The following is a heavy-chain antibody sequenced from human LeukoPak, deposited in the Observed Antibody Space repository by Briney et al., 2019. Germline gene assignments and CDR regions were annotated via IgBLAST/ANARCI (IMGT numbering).Heavy chain of an antibody. V-gene: IGHV3-30*18. CDR2: ISYDGSNN. CDR1: GFTFSSYG. D-gene: IGHD2-2*01. Sequence: PGGSLRLSCAASGFTFSSYGMHWVRQAPGKGLEWMAVISYDGSNNYSADSVKGRFTISRDNSKNTLYLQMNSLRAEDTAVYYCAKAHAAYCSSTSCYYYYYYYGMDVWGQGTTVTVSS. CDR3: AKAHAAYCSSTSCYYYYYYYGMDV. J-gene: IGHJ6*02.